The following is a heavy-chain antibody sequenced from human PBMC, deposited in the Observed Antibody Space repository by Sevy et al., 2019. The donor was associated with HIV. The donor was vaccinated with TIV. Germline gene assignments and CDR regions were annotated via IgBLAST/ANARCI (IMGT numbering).Heavy chain of an antibody. CDR2: FDPEDGET. CDR1: GYTLTELS. Sequence: ASVKVSCKVSGYTLTELSMHWVRQAPGKGLEWMGGFDPEDGETIYAQKFQGRVTMTEDTSTDTAYMELSSLGSEDTAVYYCVTCQYYYGSGSYPKYYYYYGMDVWGQGTTVTVSS. D-gene: IGHD3-10*01. V-gene: IGHV1-24*01. J-gene: IGHJ6*02. CDR3: VTCQYYYGSGSYPKYYYYYGMDV.